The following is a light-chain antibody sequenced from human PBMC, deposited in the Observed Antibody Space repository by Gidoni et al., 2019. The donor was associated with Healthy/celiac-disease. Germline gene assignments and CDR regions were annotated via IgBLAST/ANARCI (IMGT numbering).Light chain of an antibody. CDR3: QQSYSTPGT. Sequence: DIQMTQSPSSLSASVGDRVTITCGASQSISSYLNWYQQKPGKAPKLLIYAASSLQSGVPSRFSGSGSGTDFTLTISSLQPEDFATYYCQQSYSTPGTFXQXTKVEIK. CDR1: QSISSY. J-gene: IGKJ1*01. CDR2: AAS. V-gene: IGKV1-39*01.